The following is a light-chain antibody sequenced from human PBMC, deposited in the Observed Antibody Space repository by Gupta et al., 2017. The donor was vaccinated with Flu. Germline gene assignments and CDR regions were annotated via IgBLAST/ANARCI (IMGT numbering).Light chain of an antibody. CDR1: QSVLHTSNNRNY. Sequence: RAERATINCKTSQSVLHTSNNRNYLAWYQQKPGQPPKLVIYWASIRQSGVPDRFSGSGSGTDFSFTISSLQAEDVAVYYCQQDSSSSYTFGQGTKLEIK. CDR2: WAS. J-gene: IGKJ2*01. V-gene: IGKV4-1*01. CDR3: QQDSSSSYT.